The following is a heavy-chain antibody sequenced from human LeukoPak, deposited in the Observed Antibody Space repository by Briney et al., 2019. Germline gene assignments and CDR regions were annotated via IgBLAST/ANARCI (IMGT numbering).Heavy chain of an antibody. V-gene: IGHV4-61*02. CDR1: GDSTSSGAYY. CDR2: IYSGGST. D-gene: IGHD3-22*01. J-gene: IGHJ4*02. CDR3: AREGSIYYYDSSGYLGY. Sequence: SETLSLTCTVSGDSTSSGAYYWSWIRQPAGKGLAWIGRIYSGGSTNYNPSLKSRVTISVDTSKNQFSLKLSSVTAADTAVYYCAREGSIYYYDSSGYLGYWGQGTLVTVSS.